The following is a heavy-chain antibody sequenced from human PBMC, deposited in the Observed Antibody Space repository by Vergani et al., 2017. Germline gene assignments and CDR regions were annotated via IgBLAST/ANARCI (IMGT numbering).Heavy chain of an antibody. Sequence: EKQLVQSGSETKKPGESLKISCQAFGYIFSNFWIGWVRQRPGRGLEWMGIIYPGDSEVKSNPTFRGQVIFSVDTSVYTAYLQWRSLQASDTATYYCAKTHDFSSLYSSYNWFDPWGQGTQVTVSS. J-gene: IGHJ5*02. D-gene: IGHD3-3*01. CDR3: AKTHDFSSLYSSYNWFDP. CDR1: GYIFSNFW. CDR2: IYPGDSEV. V-gene: IGHV5-51*01.